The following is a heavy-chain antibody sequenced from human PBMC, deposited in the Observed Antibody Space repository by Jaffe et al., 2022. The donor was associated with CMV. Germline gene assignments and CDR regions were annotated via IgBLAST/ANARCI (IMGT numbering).Heavy chain of an antibody. D-gene: IGHD1-1*01. CDR2: ITYDGSNK. Sequence: VQLVESGGGVVQPGRSLRLSCAASGFSFSNYGMHWVRQAPGKGLEWVAVITYDGSNKLHADSVKGRFTISRDNSRNTLYLQMNSLRPEDTAVYYCARGLATNWYGQSDYWGQGTLVTVSS. V-gene: IGHV3-30*03. CDR3: ARGLATNWYGQSDY. J-gene: IGHJ4*02. CDR1: GFSFSNYG.